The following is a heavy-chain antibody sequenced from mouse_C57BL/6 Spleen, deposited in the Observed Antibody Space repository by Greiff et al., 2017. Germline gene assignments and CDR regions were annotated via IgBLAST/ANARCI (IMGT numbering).Heavy chain of an antibody. CDR2: ISYDGSN. D-gene: IGHD2-12*01. CDR3: AREDSYYWCFDV. V-gene: IGHV3-6*01. Sequence: EVKLMESGPGLVKPSQSLSLTCSVTGYSITSGYYWNWIRQFPGNKLEWMGFISYDGSNNYNQSLQNRISITRDTSKNQLFLKLNSVTTEDTAAYYCAREDSYYWCFDVWGTGTTVTVSS. CDR1: GYSITSGYY. J-gene: IGHJ1*03.